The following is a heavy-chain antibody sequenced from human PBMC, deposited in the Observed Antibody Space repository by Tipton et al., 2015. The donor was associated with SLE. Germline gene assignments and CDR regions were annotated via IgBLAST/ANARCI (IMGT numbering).Heavy chain of an antibody. Sequence: TLSLTCTVSGGSISSSSYYWGWIRQPPGKGLEWIGEINHSGSTNYNPSLKSRITISVDTSKNQFSLKLSSVTAADTAVYYCARSQGVWGNSYYYMDVWGKGTTVTVSS. CDR2: INHSGST. CDR3: ARSQGVWGNSYYYMDV. CDR1: GGSISSSSYY. V-gene: IGHV4-39*07. J-gene: IGHJ6*03. D-gene: IGHD2-8*01.